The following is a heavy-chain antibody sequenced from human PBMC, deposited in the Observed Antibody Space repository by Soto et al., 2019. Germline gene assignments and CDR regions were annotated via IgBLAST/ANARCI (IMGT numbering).Heavy chain of an antibody. Sequence: GGSLRLSCAASGFTVSSNYMSWVRQTPGRGLEWVSVIYSGGSTYYADSVKGRFTISRHNSENTLYLQMNSLRPEDTAVYYCAKDFTARLYGMDVWGQGTTVTVSS. CDR3: AKDFTARLYGMDV. CDR1: GFTVSSNY. J-gene: IGHJ6*02. D-gene: IGHD2-21*02. V-gene: IGHV3-53*04. CDR2: IYSGGST.